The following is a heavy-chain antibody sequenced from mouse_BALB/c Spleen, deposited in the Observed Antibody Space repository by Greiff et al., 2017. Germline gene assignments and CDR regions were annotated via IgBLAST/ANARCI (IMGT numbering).Heavy chain of an antibody. CDR1: GYTFTSYW. J-gene: IGHJ2*01. D-gene: IGHD1-1*01. CDR3: AGITTARYYFDY. V-gene: IGHV1-7*01. Sequence: QVQLKESGAELAKPGASVKMSCKASGYTFTSYWMHWVKQRPGQGLEWIGYINPSTGYTEYNQKFKDKATLTADKSSSTAYMQLSSLTSEDSAVYYCAGITTARYYFDYWGQGTTLTVSS. CDR2: INPSTGYT.